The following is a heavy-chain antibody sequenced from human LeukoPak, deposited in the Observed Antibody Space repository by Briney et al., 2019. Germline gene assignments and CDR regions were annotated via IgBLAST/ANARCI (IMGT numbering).Heavy chain of an antibody. Sequence: GGSLRLSCAASGFIFGNYALSWVRQAPGRGLEWVSGISASGGSTFYAGSVKGRFTISRDNSKNTLYLQMNSLTAEDTALYYCARAILYCSGGSCYTFDPWGQGTLVTVSS. CDR2: ISASGGST. D-gene: IGHD2-15*01. CDR1: GFIFGNYA. CDR3: ARAILYCSGGSCYTFDP. J-gene: IGHJ5*02. V-gene: IGHV3-23*01.